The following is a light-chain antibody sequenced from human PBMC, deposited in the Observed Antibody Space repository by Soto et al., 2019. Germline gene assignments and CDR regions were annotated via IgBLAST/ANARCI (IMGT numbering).Light chain of an antibody. Sequence: QSVLTQPPSASATPGQRVTISCSGSSSNIGTNYVYWYQHLPGTAPKLLIYRNDQRPSGVPDRFSGSMSGTSASLAISGLRSEDEADYYCAAWDDSLSGWVFGGGTKLTVL. CDR3: AAWDDSLSGWV. CDR1: SSNIGTNY. V-gene: IGLV1-47*01. CDR2: RND. J-gene: IGLJ3*02.